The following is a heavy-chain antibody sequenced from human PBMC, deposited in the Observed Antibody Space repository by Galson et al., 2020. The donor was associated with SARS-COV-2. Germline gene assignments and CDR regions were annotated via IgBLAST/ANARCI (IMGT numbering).Heavy chain of an antibody. D-gene: IGHD3-22*01. Sequence: QLGESLKISCAASGFTFSSYWMSWVRQAPGKGLEWVANIKQDGSEKYYVDSVKGRFTISRDNAKNSLYLQMNSLRAEDTAVYYCAKDPIYYYDSSGYYYFDYWGQGTLVTVSS. CDR1: GFTFSSYW. CDR2: IKQDGSEK. V-gene: IGHV3-7*01. CDR3: AKDPIYYYDSSGYYYFDY. J-gene: IGHJ4*02.